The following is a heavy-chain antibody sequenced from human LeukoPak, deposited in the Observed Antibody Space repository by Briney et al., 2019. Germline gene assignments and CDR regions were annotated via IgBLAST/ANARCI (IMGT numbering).Heavy chain of an antibody. J-gene: IGHJ5*02. CDR1: GGSVSSGSYY. D-gene: IGHD3-22*01. CDR2: IYYSGST. Sequence: SETLSLTCTVSGGSVSSGSYYWSWIRQPPGKGLEWIGYIYYSGSTNYNPSLKSRVTISVDTSKNQFSLKLSSVTAADTTVYYCASYGYYYDRSGYYPWGQGTLVTVSS. V-gene: IGHV4-61*01. CDR3: ASYGYYYDRSGYYP.